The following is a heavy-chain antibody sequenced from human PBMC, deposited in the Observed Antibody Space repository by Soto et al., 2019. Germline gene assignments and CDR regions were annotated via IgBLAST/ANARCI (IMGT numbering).Heavy chain of an antibody. J-gene: IGHJ4*02. D-gene: IGHD2-21*02. CDR2: IYYSGST. V-gene: IGHV4-31*03. CDR1: GGSISSGGYY. CDR3: ARAVVTVPLQGALYYFDY. Sequence: SETLSLTCTVSGGSISSGGYYWSWIRQHPGKGLEWIGYIYYSGSTYYNPSLKSRVTISVDTSKNQFSLKLSSVTAADTAVYYCARAVVTVPLQGALYYFDYWGQGTLVTVSS.